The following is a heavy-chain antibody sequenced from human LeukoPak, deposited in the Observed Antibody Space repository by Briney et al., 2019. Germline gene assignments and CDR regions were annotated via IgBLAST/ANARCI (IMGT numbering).Heavy chain of an antibody. Sequence: PSETLSLTCTVSGGSISSYYWSWIRQPPGKGLEWTGYIYSGSTNYNPSLNSRVTISVDTSKNQFSLRLSSVTAADTAIYYCARAVSGRFDYWGQGTLVTVSS. CDR1: GGSISSYY. V-gene: IGHV4-59*08. CDR3: ARAVSGRFDY. D-gene: IGHD6-19*01. CDR2: IYSGST. J-gene: IGHJ4*02.